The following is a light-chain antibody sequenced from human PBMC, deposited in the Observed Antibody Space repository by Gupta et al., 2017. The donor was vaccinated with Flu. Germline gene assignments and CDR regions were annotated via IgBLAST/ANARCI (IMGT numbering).Light chain of an antibody. Sequence: DSQMTQSPSTLSASVGDRVTITCRASQSIGARLAWYQQKPGKAPKLLIYETSSLESGVPSRFSGSGSGTEFTLTITSLQPVDFATYYCQQDYNYLYTFGPGTRVEIK. J-gene: IGKJ2*01. CDR3: QQDYNYLYT. V-gene: IGKV1-5*03. CDR2: ETS. CDR1: QSIGAR.